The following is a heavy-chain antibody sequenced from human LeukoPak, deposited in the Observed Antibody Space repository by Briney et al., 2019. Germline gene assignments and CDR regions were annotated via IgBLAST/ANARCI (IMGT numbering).Heavy chain of an antibody. CDR1: GGSISSYY. J-gene: IGHJ6*03. CDR3: ARAARPPDYDFWSGYYTVYYYYYMDV. Sequence: SETLSLTCTVSGGSISSYYWSWIRQPPGKGLEWMGYIYYSGSTNYNPSLKCRVTISVDTSKNQFSLKLSSVTAADTAVYYCARAARPPDYDFWSGYYTVYYYYYMDVWGKGTTVTVSS. CDR2: IYYSGST. D-gene: IGHD3-3*01. V-gene: IGHV4-59*01.